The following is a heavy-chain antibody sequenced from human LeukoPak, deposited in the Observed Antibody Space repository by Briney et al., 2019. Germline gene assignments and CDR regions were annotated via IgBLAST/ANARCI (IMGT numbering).Heavy chain of an antibody. CDR1: GDSISIYY. V-gene: IGHV4-34*01. J-gene: IGHJ4*02. Sequence: SETLSLTCTVSGDSISIYYWSWIRQPPGKGLEWIGEINHSGSTNYDPSLKSRVTISVDTSKNQFSLKLSSVTAADTAVYYCASGVGATDFDYWGQGTLVTVSS. D-gene: IGHD1-26*01. CDR3: ASGVGATDFDY. CDR2: INHSGST.